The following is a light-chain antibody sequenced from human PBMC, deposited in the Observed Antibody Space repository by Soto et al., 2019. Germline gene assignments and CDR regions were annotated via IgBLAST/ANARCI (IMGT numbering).Light chain of an antibody. V-gene: IGKV3D-15*01. CDR2: GIS. CDR1: QSVNSN. J-gene: IGKJ5*01. CDR3: QQHGQWPIT. Sequence: EIVMTLSPATLSVSPGERATLSCRASQSVNSNYLAWYQQKLGQAPRLLIYGISKRATDIPDRFSGSGSGTEFTLTISSLQPEDFATYYCQQHGQWPITFGQGTRLENK.